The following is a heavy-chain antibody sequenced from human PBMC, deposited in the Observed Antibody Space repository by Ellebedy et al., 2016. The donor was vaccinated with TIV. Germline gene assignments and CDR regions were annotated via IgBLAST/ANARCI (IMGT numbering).Heavy chain of an antibody. CDR3: ARGRPEDWSVRGAFDI. J-gene: IGHJ3*02. D-gene: IGHD3/OR15-3a*01. Sequence: GESLKISCAASGFTFSSYSMNWVRQAPGKGLEWVSSISSSSSYIYYADSVKGRFTISRDNAKNSLYLQMNSLRAEDTAVYYCARGRPEDWSVRGAFDIWGQGTMVTVSS. V-gene: IGHV3-21*04. CDR1: GFTFSSYS. CDR2: ISSSSSYI.